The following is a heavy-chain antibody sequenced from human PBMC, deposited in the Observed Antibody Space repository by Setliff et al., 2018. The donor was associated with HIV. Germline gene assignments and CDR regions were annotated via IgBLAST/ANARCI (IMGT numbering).Heavy chain of an antibody. D-gene: IGHD7-27*01. CDR2: IIPVFDTA. J-gene: IGHJ4*02. CDR3: ARDPLDGDGPFDY. V-gene: IGHV1-69*13. Sequence: SVKVSCKASGGTFSSYAINWVRQAPGQGLEWMGGIIPVFDTANYAQKFQGRVTITADESTSTSSMELSSLGSEDTAVYYCARDPLDGDGPFDYWGQGTLVTVSS. CDR1: GGTFSSYA.